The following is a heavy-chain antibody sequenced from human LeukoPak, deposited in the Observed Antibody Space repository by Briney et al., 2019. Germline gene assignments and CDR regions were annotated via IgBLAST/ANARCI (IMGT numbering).Heavy chain of an antibody. Sequence: GGSLRLSCAASGFTFSSYAMSWVRQAPGKGLEWVSAISGSGGSTYYADSVKGRFTISRDNSKNTLYLQMNSLRAEDTAVYFCAKRGVVIRVILVGFHKQAYYFDSWGQGALVTVSS. J-gene: IGHJ4*02. V-gene: IGHV3-23*01. CDR1: GFTFSSYA. CDR3: AKRGVVIRVILVGFHKQAYYFDS. D-gene: IGHD3-10*01. CDR2: ISGSGGST.